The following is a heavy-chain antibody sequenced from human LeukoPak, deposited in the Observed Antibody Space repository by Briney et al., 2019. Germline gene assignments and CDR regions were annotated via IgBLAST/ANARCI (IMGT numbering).Heavy chain of an antibody. CDR2: INSDGSST. Sequence: GGSLRLSCAASGFTFSSYWMHWVRQAPGKGLVWVSHINSDGSSTNYADSVKGRFTISRDNSNNTLYLQMNSLRAEDTAVYYCAKLTTSWGQGTLVTVSS. J-gene: IGHJ4*02. D-gene: IGHD4-11*01. CDR3: AKLTTS. CDR1: GFTFSSYW. V-gene: IGHV3-74*01.